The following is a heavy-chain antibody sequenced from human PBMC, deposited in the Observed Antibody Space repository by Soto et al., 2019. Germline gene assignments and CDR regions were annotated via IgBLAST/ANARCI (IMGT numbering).Heavy chain of an antibody. CDR2: ISGSCGST. D-gene: IGHD3-22*01. Sequence: GGSLRLSCAASGFTFSSYAMSWVRQAPGKGLEWVSAISGSCGSTYYADSVKGRFTISRDNSKNTLYLQMNSLRAEDTAVYYCAKGGYDSSGPLWGQGTMVTVSS. V-gene: IGHV3-23*01. CDR3: AKGGYDSSGPL. CDR1: GFTFSSYA. J-gene: IGHJ3*01.